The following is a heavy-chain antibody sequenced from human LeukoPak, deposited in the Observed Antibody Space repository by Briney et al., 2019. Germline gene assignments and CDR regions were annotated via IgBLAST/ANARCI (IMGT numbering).Heavy chain of an antibody. CDR2: IDHSGST. V-gene: IGHV4-34*01. J-gene: IGHJ4*02. CDR1: GGSFSNYY. Sequence: SETLSLTRAVYGGSFSNYYWSWIRQPPGKGLEWIGEIDHSGSTNYNPSLKSRLTISVDTSKKQFSLKLSSVTAADTAVYYCARAPVRVAAVGKYFDYWGQGTLVTVSS. CDR3: ARAPVRVAAVGKYFDY. D-gene: IGHD6-13*01.